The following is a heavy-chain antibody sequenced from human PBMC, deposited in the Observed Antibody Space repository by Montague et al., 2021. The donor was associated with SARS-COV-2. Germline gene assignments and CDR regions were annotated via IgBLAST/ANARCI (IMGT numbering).Heavy chain of an antibody. Sequence: SLRLSCAASGFTFSSYGMHWVRQAPGKGLEWVAVIRYDGSNKYYADSVKGRFTISRDNSKNTLYLQMNSLRAEDTAVYYCAREDVYGGNSGGRDVWGQGTTVTVSS. V-gene: IGHV3-33*01. CDR3: AREDVYGGNSGGRDV. D-gene: IGHD4-23*01. CDR2: IRYDGSNK. J-gene: IGHJ6*02. CDR1: GFTFSSYG.